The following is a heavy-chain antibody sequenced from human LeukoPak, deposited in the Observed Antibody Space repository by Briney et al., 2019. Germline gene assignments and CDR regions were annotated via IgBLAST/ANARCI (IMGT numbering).Heavy chain of an antibody. J-gene: IGHJ6*02. CDR2: IHYSGST. CDR3: ARSYDSRGYFYYGMDV. D-gene: IGHD3-22*01. V-gene: IGHV4-59*11. CDR1: GASISSHY. Sequence: PSETLSLTCSVSGASISSHYWSWIRQPPGKGLEWIGYIHYSGSTNCNPSLKSRVTISLDTSKNQFSLKLNSVTAADTAVYYCARSYDSRGYFYYGMDVWGQGTTVTVSS.